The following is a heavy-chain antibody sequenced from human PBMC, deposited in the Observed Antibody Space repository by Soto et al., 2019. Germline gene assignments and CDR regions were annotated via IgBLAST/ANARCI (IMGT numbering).Heavy chain of an antibody. V-gene: IGHV4-59*01. CDR1: GGSISNYY. CDR3: ARGGYRTLAWFDP. D-gene: IGHD5-18*01. Sequence: QVQVQESGPGLVKPSETLSLTCTVSGGSISNYYWSWIRQSPGKGLEWIANIYHSGTTNYNLSLTGRVSISIDRSKNQVSLRLKSVTAADTAVYYCARGGYRTLAWFDPWGQGTLVTVSS. CDR2: IYHSGTT. J-gene: IGHJ5*02.